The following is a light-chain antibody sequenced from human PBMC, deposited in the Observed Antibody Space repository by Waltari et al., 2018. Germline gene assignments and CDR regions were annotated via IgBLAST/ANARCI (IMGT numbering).Light chain of an antibody. J-gene: IGLJ2*01. Sequence: SYELTQSPSLSVSPGQTASITCSGDQLGNKYISWYQQKPGQSPVLRIFQDNVRPSGIPVRVSGSNSGNTATRTISGTQAVDKADYYCQAWDSNRHVIFGGGTKLTVL. CDR3: QAWDSNRHVI. CDR2: QDN. CDR1: QLGNKY. V-gene: IGLV3-1*01.